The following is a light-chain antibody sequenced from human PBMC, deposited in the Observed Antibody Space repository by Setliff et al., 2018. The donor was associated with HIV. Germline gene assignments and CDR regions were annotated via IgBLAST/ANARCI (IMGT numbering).Light chain of an antibody. CDR2: QAT. V-gene: IGLV2-23*01. CDR3: CSNTGSNTYV. Sequence: ALTQPASVSGSPGQSITISCTGTSSDVGRYNLVSWYQQHPGKAPKLMIYQATKRPSGVSNRFSGSKSGNTASLTISGLQAEDEADYYCCSNTGSNTYVFGTWTTVTVL. CDR1: SSDVGRYNL. J-gene: IGLJ1*01.